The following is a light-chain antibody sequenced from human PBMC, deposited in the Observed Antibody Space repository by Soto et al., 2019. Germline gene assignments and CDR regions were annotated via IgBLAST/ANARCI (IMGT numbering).Light chain of an antibody. Sequence: EIVLTQSPGTLSLSPGERATLSCRASQRITSNYLAWYQQKPGQAPRLLIFGASRRATGIPDRFSATGSGTDFTLTISRLAPEDFALYYWQQFGSSRRFTVGPGTKVDIK. CDR1: QRITSNY. CDR3: QQFGSSRRFT. V-gene: IGKV3-20*01. CDR2: GAS. J-gene: IGKJ3*01.